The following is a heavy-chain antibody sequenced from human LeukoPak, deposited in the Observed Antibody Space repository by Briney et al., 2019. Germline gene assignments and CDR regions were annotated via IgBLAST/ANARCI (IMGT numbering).Heavy chain of an antibody. V-gene: IGHV3-74*01. CDR1: GFTFSSYW. D-gene: IGHD1-26*01. CDR2: INSDGSST. CDR3: ASGFIVGATNPSPFDY. Sequence: PGGSLRLSCAASGFTFSSYWMHWVRQAPGKGLVWVSRINSDGSSTDYADSVKGRFTISRDNAKNTLYLQMNSLRAEDTAVHYCASGFIVGATNPSPFDYWGQGTLVTVSS. J-gene: IGHJ4*02.